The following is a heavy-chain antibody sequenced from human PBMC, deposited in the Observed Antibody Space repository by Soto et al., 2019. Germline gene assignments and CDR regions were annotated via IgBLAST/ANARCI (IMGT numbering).Heavy chain of an antibody. CDR3: ARGPIEYSSSCLVDP. CDR1: GGTFSSYA. J-gene: IGHJ5*02. V-gene: IGHV1-69*13. CDR2: IIPIFGTA. D-gene: IGHD6-6*01. Sequence: SVKVSCKASGGTFSSYAISWVRQAPGQGLEWMGGIIPIFGTANYAQKFQGRVTITADESTSTAYMELSSLRSEDTAVYYCARGPIEYSSSCLVDPWGQGTLVTVSS.